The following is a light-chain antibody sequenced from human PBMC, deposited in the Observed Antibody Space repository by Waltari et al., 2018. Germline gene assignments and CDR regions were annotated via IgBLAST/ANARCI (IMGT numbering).Light chain of an antibody. CDR3: QQYGSSPWT. CDR2: GAS. Sequence: EIVLTQSPGTLSLSPGERATLPSRASQSVSSSYLALYHQNPGQAPIVPIHGASNSATGIPDSFSGSGSGTDFTLTISRLDPEDFAVYYCQQYGSSPWTFGQGTKVEIK. J-gene: IGKJ1*01. CDR1: QSVSSSY. V-gene: IGKV3-20*01.